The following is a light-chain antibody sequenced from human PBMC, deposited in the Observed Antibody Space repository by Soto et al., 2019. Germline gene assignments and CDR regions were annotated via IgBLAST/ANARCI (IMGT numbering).Light chain of an antibody. CDR3: SSYTSSSTLYV. Sequence: QSALTQPASMSGSPGQSITISCTGSSSDVGGYNYVSWYQQHPGKAPKLMIYDVSNRTSGVSNRFSGSKSGNTASLTISGLQAEDEADYYCSSYTSSSTLYVFGTGTKLTVL. V-gene: IGLV2-14*01. J-gene: IGLJ1*01. CDR1: SSDVGGYNY. CDR2: DVS.